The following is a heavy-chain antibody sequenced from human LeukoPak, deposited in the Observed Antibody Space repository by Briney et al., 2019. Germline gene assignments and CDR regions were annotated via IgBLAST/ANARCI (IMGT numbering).Heavy chain of an antibody. CDR3: ARGVRERYFDH. D-gene: IGHD3-9*01. CDR1: GFTLSSYW. CDR2: IKQDGSEK. V-gene: IGHV3-7*01. Sequence: GGSLRLSCAASGFTLSSYWMSWVRQAPGKGLEWVANIKQDGSEKYYVDSVKGRFTISRDNAKNSLYLQMNSLRAEDTAVYYCARGVRERYFDHWGQGTLVTVSS. J-gene: IGHJ4*02.